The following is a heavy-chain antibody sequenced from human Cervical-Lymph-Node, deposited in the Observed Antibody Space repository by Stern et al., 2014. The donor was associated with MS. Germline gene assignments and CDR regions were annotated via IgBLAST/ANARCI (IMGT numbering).Heavy chain of an antibody. CDR3: ARLLVGATMQVFDY. Sequence: QITLKESGPVLVKPTETLTLTCTVSGFSLSNARMGVSWIRQPPGKALEWLANIFSNDEKSYSTSLKSRLTISKDTSKSQVGLTMTNMDPVDTATYYCARLLVGATMQVFDYWGQGTLVTVSS. D-gene: IGHD1-26*01. CDR2: IFSNDEK. J-gene: IGHJ4*02. V-gene: IGHV2-26*01. CDR1: GFSLSNARMG.